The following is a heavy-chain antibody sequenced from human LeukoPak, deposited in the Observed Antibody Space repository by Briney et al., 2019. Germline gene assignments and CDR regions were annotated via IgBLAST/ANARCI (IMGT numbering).Heavy chain of an antibody. CDR1: GGYISSSSYY. CDR2: VYYSGST. CDR3: ARHLHNLNYYYYYFMDV. Sequence: SETLSLTCTVSGGYISSSSYYWVWIRQTPGKALEWIGSVYYSGSTYYNPSLKSRVTISVDTSQNQFSLKLRSVTAADTAVYYCARHLHNLNYYYYYFMDVWGKGTTVTVSS. J-gene: IGHJ6*03. D-gene: IGHD1-20*01. V-gene: IGHV4-39*01.